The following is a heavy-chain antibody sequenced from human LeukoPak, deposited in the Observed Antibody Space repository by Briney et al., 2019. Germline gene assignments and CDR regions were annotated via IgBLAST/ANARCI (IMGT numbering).Heavy chain of an antibody. CDR3: ARDSVGRFLVVV. CDR2: INLNSGGT. Sequence: ASVNETFLYSVWTHIRYFLHSLGPAPCKGLEGMGWINLNSGGTNYAQKFQGRVAMIRDTSIRTAYMELSRLRSDDTAVYYCARDSVGRFLVVVWGQGTLVTVSS. J-gene: IGHJ4*02. D-gene: IGHD3-3*01. CDR1: VWTHIRYF. V-gene: IGHV1-2*02.